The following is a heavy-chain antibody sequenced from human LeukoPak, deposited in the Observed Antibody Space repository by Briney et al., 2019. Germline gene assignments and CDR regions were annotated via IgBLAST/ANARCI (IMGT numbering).Heavy chain of an antibody. CDR3: ARSKHDYGDYPPYYFDY. D-gene: IGHD4-17*01. CDR1: GGSISSSSYY. Sequence: PSETLSLTCTVSGGSISSSSYYWGWIRQPPGKGLELIGSIYYSGSTYYNPSLKSRVTISVDTSKNQFSLKLSSVTAADTAVYYCARSKHDYGDYPPYYFDYWGQGTLVTVSS. CDR2: IYYSGST. V-gene: IGHV4-39*01. J-gene: IGHJ4*02.